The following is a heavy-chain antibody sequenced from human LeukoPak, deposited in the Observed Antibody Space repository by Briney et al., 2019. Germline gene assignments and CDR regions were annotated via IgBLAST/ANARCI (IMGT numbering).Heavy chain of an antibody. V-gene: IGHV4-39*01. CDR3: ARHRTSSNYFDY. CDR2: IYHSGST. Sequence: PSETLSLTCTVSGGSISSSSYYWGWIRQPPGKGLEWIGSIYHSGSTYYNPSLKSRVTISVDTSKNQFSLKLRSVTAADTAVYYCARHRTSSNYFDYWGQGTLVTVSS. D-gene: IGHD1-1*01. CDR1: GGSISSSSYY. J-gene: IGHJ4*02.